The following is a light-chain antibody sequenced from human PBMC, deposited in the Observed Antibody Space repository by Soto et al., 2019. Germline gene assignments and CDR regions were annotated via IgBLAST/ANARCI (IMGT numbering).Light chain of an antibody. J-gene: IGKJ4*01. CDR3: QQYGSSPLT. Sequence: EIVLTQSPGTLSVSPGERATLSCRASQSVSSSYLAWYQQKSGQAPSLLIYGASSRAAGIPDRLSGSGSGIDFTLTISRLESEDFAVYYCQQYGSSPLTFGGGTKVDIK. V-gene: IGKV3-20*01. CDR1: QSVSSSY. CDR2: GAS.